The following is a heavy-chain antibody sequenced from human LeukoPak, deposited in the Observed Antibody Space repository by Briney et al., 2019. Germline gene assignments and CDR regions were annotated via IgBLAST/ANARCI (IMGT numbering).Heavy chain of an antibody. CDR3: ARDSGSYYFDY. J-gene: IGHJ4*02. V-gene: IGHV3-15*01. CDR2: IKSKTDGGTT. D-gene: IGHD1-26*01. CDR1: GFTFSTYG. Sequence: GGSLRLSCAASGFTFSTYGMGWVRQAPGKGLEWVGRIKSKTDGGTTDYAAPVKGRFTISRDDSKNTLYLQMNSLKTEDTAVYYCARDSGSYYFDYFGQGTLVTVFS.